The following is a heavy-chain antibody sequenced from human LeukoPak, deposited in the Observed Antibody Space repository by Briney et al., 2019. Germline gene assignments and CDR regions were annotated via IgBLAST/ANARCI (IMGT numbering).Heavy chain of an antibody. CDR3: ARVFAAAGMVWFDP. CDR2: IYTSGST. V-gene: IGHV4-4*07. D-gene: IGHD6-13*01. CDR1: GGSISSYY. Sequence: PSETLSLTCTVSGGSISSYYWSWIRQPAGEGLEWIGRIYTSGSTNYNPSLKSRVTMSVDTSKNQFSLKLSSVTAADTAVYYCARVFAAAGMVWFDPWGQGTLVTVSS. J-gene: IGHJ5*02.